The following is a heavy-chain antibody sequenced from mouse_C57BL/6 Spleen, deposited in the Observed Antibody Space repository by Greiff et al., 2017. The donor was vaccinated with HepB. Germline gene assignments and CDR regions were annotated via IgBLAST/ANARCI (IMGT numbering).Heavy chain of an antibody. D-gene: IGHD1-1*01. Sequence: VQGVESGPGLVQPSQSLSITCTVSGFSLTSYGVHWVRQSPGKGLEWLGVIWRGGSTDYNAAFMSRLSITKDNSKSQVFFKMNSLQADDTAIYYCANLYYGSSSSYFDVWGTGTTVTVSS. J-gene: IGHJ1*03. CDR2: IWRGGST. CDR3: ANLYYGSSSSYFDV. CDR1: GFSLTSYG. V-gene: IGHV2-5*01.